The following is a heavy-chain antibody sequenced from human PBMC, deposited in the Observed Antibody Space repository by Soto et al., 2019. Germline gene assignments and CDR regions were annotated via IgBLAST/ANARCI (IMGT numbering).Heavy chain of an antibody. V-gene: IGHV4-59*12. J-gene: IGHJ4*02. D-gene: IGHD3-22*01. Sequence: PSETLSLTCTVSGGSISSYYWSWIRQPPGKGLEWIGYIYYSGSTYYNPSLKSRGTISVDTSKNQFSLKLSSVTAADTAVYYCARGSRGYTVDYWGPGTLVTLSS. CDR3: ARGSRGYTVDY. CDR1: GGSISSYY. CDR2: IYYSGST.